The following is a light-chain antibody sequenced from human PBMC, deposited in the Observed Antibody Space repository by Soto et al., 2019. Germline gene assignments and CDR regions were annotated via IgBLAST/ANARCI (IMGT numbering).Light chain of an antibody. CDR1: QSVSSTY. J-gene: IGKJ2*01. CDR2: GAS. V-gene: IGKV3-20*01. CDR3: QQYGSSPPYT. Sequence: EIVLTQSPGTLSLSPGERATLSCRASQSVSSTYLAWYQQKPGQAPRLLLYGASSRATGIPDRFSGSGSGTDFTLTISRPEPEDFAVYYCQQYGSSPPYTFGQGTKLEIK.